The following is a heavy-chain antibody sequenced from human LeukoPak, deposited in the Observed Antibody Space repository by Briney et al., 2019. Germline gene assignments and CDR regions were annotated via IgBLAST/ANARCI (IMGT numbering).Heavy chain of an antibody. Sequence: GGSLRLSCAASGFTFNNYAMSWVRQAPGKGLEWVSAISDNGGDTKYADSVKGRFTISRDNSKNTLYLQMNSLRAEDTAIYYCGKDWKLDYWGQGTLVTVPS. J-gene: IGHJ4*02. CDR2: ISDNGGDT. V-gene: IGHV3-23*01. CDR3: GKDWKLDY. D-gene: IGHD1-1*01. CDR1: GFTFNNYA.